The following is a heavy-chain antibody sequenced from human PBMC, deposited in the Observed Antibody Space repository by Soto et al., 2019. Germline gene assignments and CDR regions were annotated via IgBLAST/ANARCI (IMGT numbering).Heavy chain of an antibody. CDR3: ANRPYYYGSGSYSVGEDY. Sequence: GWSLRLSCAASGFTFSSYAMSWVRQAPGKGLEWVSAISGSGGSTYYADSVKGRVTISRDNSKNTLYLQMNSLRAEDTAVYHCANRPYYYGSGSYSVGEDYWGQGTLVTVPS. V-gene: IGHV3-23*01. CDR1: GFTFSSYA. D-gene: IGHD3-10*01. J-gene: IGHJ4*02. CDR2: ISGSGGST.